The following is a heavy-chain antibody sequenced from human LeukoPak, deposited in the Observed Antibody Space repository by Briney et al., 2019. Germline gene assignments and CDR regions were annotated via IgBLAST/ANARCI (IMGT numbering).Heavy chain of an antibody. CDR3: ARHRDSRYCSGGSCYNWFDP. CDR2: IYYSGST. V-gene: IGHV4-39*01. J-gene: IGHJ5*02. CDR1: GGSISSSSYY. D-gene: IGHD2-15*01. Sequence: SETLFLTCTVSGGSISSSSYYWGWIRQPPGKGLEWIGSIYYSGSTYGNPSLKIRVTISVDTSRNQFSLKLSSVTAADTAVYYCARHRDSRYCSGGSCYNWFDPWGQGTLVTVSS.